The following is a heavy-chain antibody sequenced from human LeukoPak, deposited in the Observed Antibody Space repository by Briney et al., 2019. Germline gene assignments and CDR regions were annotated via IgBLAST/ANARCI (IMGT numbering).Heavy chain of an antibody. V-gene: IGHV3-15*01. CDR3: ARGPQEDYGDYVVDYFDY. CDR2: IKSKIDGGTT. D-gene: IGHD4-17*01. CDR1: GFTFSSVW. J-gene: IGHJ4*02. Sequence: TGGSLRLSCAASGFTFSSVWMSWVRQAPGKGLEWVGRIKSKIDGGTTDYAAPVKGRFTISRDDSKDTLYLQMSSLRAEDTAVYYCARGPQEDYGDYVVDYFDYWGQGTLVTVSS.